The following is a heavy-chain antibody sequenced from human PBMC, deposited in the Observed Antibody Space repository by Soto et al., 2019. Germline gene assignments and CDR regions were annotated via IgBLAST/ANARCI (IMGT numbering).Heavy chain of an antibody. D-gene: IGHD2-21*02. CDR3: AKGRASDCPGCTQDY. Sequence: EVQLLESGGGLAQPGGSLRLSCAASAFTFSSYAMSWVRQAPGKGLEWVSAVSGRGDSTYYADSVKGRFTISRDNSENTLYLQMNSLRAEDTAVYYCAKGRASDCPGCTQDYWGQGTLVTVSS. CDR1: AFTFSSYA. V-gene: IGHV3-23*01. CDR2: VSGRGDST. J-gene: IGHJ4*02.